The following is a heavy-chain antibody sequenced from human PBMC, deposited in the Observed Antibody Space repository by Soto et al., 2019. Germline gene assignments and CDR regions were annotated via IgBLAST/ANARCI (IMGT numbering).Heavy chain of an antibody. J-gene: IGHJ6*02. CDR3: GAAAGTHYYYYGLDV. CDR2: IYPGDSDT. V-gene: IGHV5-51*01. Sequence: GESLKISCKGSGYSFTSYWIGWVRQMPGKGLEWMGIIYPGDSDTRYSPSFQGQVTISADQSISTAYLQWSSLKASDTAMYYCGAAAGTHYYYYGLDVWGQGTTVTVSS. CDR1: GYSFTSYW. D-gene: IGHD6-13*01.